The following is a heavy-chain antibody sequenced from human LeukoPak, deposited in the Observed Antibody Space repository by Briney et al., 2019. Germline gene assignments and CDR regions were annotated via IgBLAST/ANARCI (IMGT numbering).Heavy chain of an antibody. CDR1: GGSISSSNYY. CDR2: IYYSGTT. J-gene: IGHJ4*02. CDR3: ARSSGWHLLLLDY. Sequence: SETLSLTCTVSGGSISSSNYYWGWIRQPPGKGLEWIGTIYYSGTTYYNPSLKSRVTISVDTSKSQFSLKLNSVTAADTAVYYCARSSGWHLLLLDYWGQGTLVTVSS. V-gene: IGHV4-39*01. D-gene: IGHD6-25*01.